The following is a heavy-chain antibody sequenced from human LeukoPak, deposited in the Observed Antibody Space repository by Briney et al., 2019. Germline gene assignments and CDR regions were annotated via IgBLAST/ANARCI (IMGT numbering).Heavy chain of an antibody. CDR1: GFTFSSYG. CDR2: ISGSGGST. CDR3: AKRGLLWFGELSNFDY. J-gene: IGHJ4*02. D-gene: IGHD3-10*01. V-gene: IGHV3-23*01. Sequence: GGSLRLSCAASGFTFSSYGMSWVRQAPGKGLEWVSAISGSGGSTYYADSVKGRFTISRDNSKNTLYLQMNSLRAEDTAVYYCAKRGLLWFGELSNFDYWGQGTLVTVSS.